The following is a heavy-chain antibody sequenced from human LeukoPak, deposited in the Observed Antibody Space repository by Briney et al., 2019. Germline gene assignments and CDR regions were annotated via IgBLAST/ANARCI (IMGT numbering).Heavy chain of an antibody. Sequence: PGGSLRLSCVASGFTFSNYYMHWVRQVPGKGPVWVSRISGDGSSILYADSVKGRFTISRDNAKNSLYVQMNSLRADDSAVYYCARSSSGVYIQWGRGTLVTVSS. D-gene: IGHD2-15*01. CDR3: ARSSSGVYIQ. CDR1: GFTFSNYY. V-gene: IGHV3-74*01. J-gene: IGHJ4*02. CDR2: ISGDGSSI.